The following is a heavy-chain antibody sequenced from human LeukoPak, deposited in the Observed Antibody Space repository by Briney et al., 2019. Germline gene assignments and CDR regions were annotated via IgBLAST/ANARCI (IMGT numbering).Heavy chain of an antibody. V-gene: IGHV3-23*01. Sequence: GGSLRLSCAASGFTFSSYAMSWVRQAPGKGLEWVSGISGGGGTTYYADSVKGRFTISRDNSKNTLYLQMNSLRAEDTAVYYCARGDILTGYYPSAVGYWGQGTLVTVSS. CDR2: ISGGGGTT. D-gene: IGHD3-9*01. J-gene: IGHJ4*02. CDR1: GFTFSSYA. CDR3: ARGDILTGYYPSAVGY.